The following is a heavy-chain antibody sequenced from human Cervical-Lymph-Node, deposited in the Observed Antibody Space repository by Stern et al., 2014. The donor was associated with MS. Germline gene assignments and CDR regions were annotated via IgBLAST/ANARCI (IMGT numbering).Heavy chain of an antibody. CDR3: LGVGDAMHV. J-gene: IGHJ6*02. V-gene: IGHV3-30*03. CDR1: GFSLSSLG. CDR2: ISFVGSNA. Sequence: QMQLVQSGGGVVQPGRSLRLSCAVSGFSLSSLGMHWVRQAPGKGLEWVAVISFVGSNARYGDSVKGRFSISRDISNNTLYLQMNSLRPEDTALYYCLGVGDAMHVWGQGTTVIVSS.